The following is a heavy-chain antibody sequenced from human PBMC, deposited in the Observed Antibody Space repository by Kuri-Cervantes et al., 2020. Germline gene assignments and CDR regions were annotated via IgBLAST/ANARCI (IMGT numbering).Heavy chain of an antibody. Sequence: ASVKVSCKASGYTFTGYYMHWVRQATGQGLEWMGWMNPNSGNTGYAQKFQGRVTMTRNTSISTAYMELSSLRSEDTAVYYCARAHRPPYRSILTGYFYYYYGMDVWGQGTTVTVSS. D-gene: IGHD3-9*01. CDR2: MNPNSGNT. J-gene: IGHJ6*02. CDR3: ARAHRPPYRSILTGYFYYYYGMDV. V-gene: IGHV1-8*02. CDR1: GYTFTGYY.